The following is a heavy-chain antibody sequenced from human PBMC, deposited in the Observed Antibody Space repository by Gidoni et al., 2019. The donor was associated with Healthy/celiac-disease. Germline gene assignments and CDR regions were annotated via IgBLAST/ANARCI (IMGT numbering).Heavy chain of an antibody. CDR1: GFTFDDYA. J-gene: IGHJ6*02. V-gene: IGHV3-9*01. CDR3: AAVPSSSWYQRSYYYYGMDV. D-gene: IGHD6-13*01. CDR2: ISWNSGSI. Sequence: VQLVASGGGLVQPGRSLRLSCAASGFTFDDYAMHWVRQAPGKGLEWVSGISWNSGSIGYADSVKGRFTISRDNAKNSLYLQMNSLRAEDTALYYCAAVPSSSWYQRSYYYYGMDVWGQGTTVTVSS.